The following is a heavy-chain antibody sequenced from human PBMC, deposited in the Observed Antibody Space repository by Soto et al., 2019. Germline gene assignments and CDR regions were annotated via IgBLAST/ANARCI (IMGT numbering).Heavy chain of an antibody. D-gene: IGHD6-13*01. J-gene: IGHJ4*02. CDR2: IYYSGST. V-gene: IGHV4-31*03. CDR1: GGSISSGGYY. CDR3: TSSFGLAAAGPFDY. Sequence: QVQLQESGPGLVKPSQTLSLTCTVSGGSISSGGYYWSWIRQHPGKGLEWIGYIYYSGSTYYNPSLKIRVTISVDSSKIQFSLNLSSLTAAESAVYYCTSSFGLAAAGPFDYWGQGTLVTVSS.